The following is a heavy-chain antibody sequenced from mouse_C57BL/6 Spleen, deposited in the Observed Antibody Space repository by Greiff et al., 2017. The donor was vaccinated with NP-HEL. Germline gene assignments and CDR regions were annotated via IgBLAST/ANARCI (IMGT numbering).Heavy chain of an antibody. CDR1: GYTFTSYW. CDR2: IDPSDSYT. J-gene: IGHJ3*01. CDR3: ARSGSNYPAWFAY. V-gene: IGHV1-69*01. Sequence: QVQLQQPGAELVMPGASVKLSCKASGYTFTSYWMHWVKQRPGQGLEWIGEIDPSDSYTNYNQKFKGKSTLTVDKSSSTAYMQLSSLTSEDSAVYYCARSGSNYPAWFAYWGQGTLVTVSA. D-gene: IGHD2-5*01.